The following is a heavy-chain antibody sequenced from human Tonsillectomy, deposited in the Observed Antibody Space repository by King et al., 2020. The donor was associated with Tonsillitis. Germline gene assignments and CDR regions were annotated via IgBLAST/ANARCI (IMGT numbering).Heavy chain of an antibody. V-gene: IGHV6-1*01. CDR1: GDSVSSNSAT. J-gene: IGHJ4*02. CDR2: TYYRSKWYN. Sequence: VQLQQSGPRLVKPSQTLSLTCALSGDSVSSNSATWNWIRQSPSRGLEWLGRTYYRSKWYNDYAVSVKSRITINPDTTKNQFSLQLNSVTPEDTAVYFWGGSGGWGDHPSDFWGEGTLVTVSS. D-gene: IGHD3-10*01. CDR3: GGSGGWGDHPSDF.